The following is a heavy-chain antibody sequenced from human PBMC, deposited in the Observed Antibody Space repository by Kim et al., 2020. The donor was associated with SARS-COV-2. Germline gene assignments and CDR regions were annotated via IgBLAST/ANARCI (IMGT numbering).Heavy chain of an antibody. Sequence: GGSLRLSCAASGFTFSSYSMNWVRQAPGKGLEWVSSISSSSSYIYYADSVKGRFTISRDNAKNSLYLQMNSLRAEDTAVYYCARDPFTFGESISAIDYWGQGTLVTVSS. CDR1: GFTFSSYS. J-gene: IGHJ4*02. CDR2: ISSSSSYI. D-gene: IGHD3-10*01. CDR3: ARDPFTFGESISAIDY. V-gene: IGHV3-21*01.